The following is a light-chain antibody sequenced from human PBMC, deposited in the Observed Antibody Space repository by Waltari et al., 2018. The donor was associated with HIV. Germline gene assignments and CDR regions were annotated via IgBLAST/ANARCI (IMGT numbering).Light chain of an antibody. CDR2: NDS. CDR3: QSADSSDTYSWV. V-gene: IGLV3-25*03. CDR1: ALPKQY. J-gene: IGLJ3*02. Sequence: SYELTQPPSVSVSPGQTARITCSGAALPKQYAYWYQQKPGQAPVLVIYNDSERPSGIPERFSGSSSGTTVTLTISGVQAEDEADYYCQSADSSDTYSWVFGGGTKLTVL.